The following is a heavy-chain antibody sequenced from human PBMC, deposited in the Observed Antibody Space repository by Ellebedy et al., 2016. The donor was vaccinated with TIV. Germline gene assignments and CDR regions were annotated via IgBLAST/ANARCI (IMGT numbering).Heavy chain of an antibody. D-gene: IGHD3-10*01. Sequence: MPSETLSLTCTVSGGSISSINYYWGWIRQPPGKGLEWIGSIYYSGSTYYNPSLKSRVTISVDTSKNQFSLKLSSVTAADTAIYYCASTVITLVRGLIRDWGQGTLVTVSS. J-gene: IGHJ4*02. V-gene: IGHV4-39*01. CDR1: GGSISSINYY. CDR2: IYYSGST. CDR3: ASTVITLVRGLIRD.